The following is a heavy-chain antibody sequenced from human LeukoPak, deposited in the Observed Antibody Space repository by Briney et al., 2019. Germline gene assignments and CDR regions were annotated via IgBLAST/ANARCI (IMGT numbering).Heavy chain of an antibody. CDR1: GYTFTSFD. D-gene: IGHD3-16*01. CDR2: MNPNRGNT. V-gene: IGHV1-8*01. Sequence: ASVKVSCKASGYTFTSFDINWVRQATGQGLEWVGWMNPNRGNTGYAQKFQGRVTMTRNTSINTAYMELSSLRSEDTAVYYCATGGDHWNYVLDVWGQGTTVTVSS. CDR3: ATGGDHWNYVLDV. J-gene: IGHJ6*02.